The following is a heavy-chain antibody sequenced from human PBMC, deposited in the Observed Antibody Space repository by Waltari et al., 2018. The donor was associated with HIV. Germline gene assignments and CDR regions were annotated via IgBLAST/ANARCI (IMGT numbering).Heavy chain of an antibody. J-gene: IGHJ4*02. CDR3: ARDSTSMVSYFDY. D-gene: IGHD5-18*01. Sequence: AMHWVRQSPGKGLEWVALISYDGSAKYYVDSVKGRFTISRDNSKNTLYLQMKNLGTDDTAVFFCARDSTSMVSYFDYWGRGILVTVSS. CDR1: A. CDR2: ISYDGSAK. V-gene: IGHV3-30-3*01.